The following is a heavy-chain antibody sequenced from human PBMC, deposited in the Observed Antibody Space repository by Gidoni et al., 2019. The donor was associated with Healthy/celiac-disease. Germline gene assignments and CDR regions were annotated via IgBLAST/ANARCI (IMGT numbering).Heavy chain of an antibody. D-gene: IGHD1-26*01. CDR2: SKSKTDGGTT. Sequence: EVQLVHSGGGLVTPSGSLRPSCAASGFTFSNAWMTWVRQAPGKGLEWVGRSKSKTDGGTTDYAAPVKGRFTISRDDSKNTLYLQMNSLKTEDTAVYYCTLPGRHYYYMDVWGKGTTVTVSS. V-gene: IGHV3-15*01. CDR3: TLPGRHYYYMDV. CDR1: GFTFSNAW. J-gene: IGHJ6*03.